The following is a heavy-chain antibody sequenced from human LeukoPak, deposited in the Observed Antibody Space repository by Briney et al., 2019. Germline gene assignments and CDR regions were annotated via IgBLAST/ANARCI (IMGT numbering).Heavy chain of an antibody. D-gene: IGHD6-13*01. V-gene: IGHV1-18*01. J-gene: IGHJ6*02. Sequence: ASVKVSCKASGYTFTSYGISWVRQAPGQGLEWMGWICAYNGNTNYAQKLQGRITMTTDTSTSTAYMELRSLRSGDTAVYYCARDREYSSGWYSGYYYYYGMDVWGQGTTVTVSS. CDR2: ICAYNGNT. CDR1: GYTFTSYG. CDR3: ARDREYSSGWYSGYYYYYGMDV.